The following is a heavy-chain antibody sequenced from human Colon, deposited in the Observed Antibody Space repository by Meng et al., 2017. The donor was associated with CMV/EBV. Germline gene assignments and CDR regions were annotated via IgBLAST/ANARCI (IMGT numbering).Heavy chain of an antibody. J-gene: IGHJ3*02. CDR2: ISSSGSTI. V-gene: IGHV3-11*01. D-gene: IGHD3-10*01. CDR1: GFTFSDYY. Sequence: GGSLRLSCAASGFTFSDYYMSWIRQAPGKGLEWLSYISSSGSTIYSADSVKGRFTISRDNSKNSLFLQMNTLRAEDSAVYYCARGRSSGARNAFDIWGQGTMVTVSS. CDR3: ARGRSSGARNAFDI.